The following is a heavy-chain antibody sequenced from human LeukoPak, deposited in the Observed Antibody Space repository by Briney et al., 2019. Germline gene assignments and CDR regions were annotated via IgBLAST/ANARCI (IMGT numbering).Heavy chain of an antibody. CDR2: ITGSVTTT. CDR1: GFIFSNYA. V-gene: IGHV3-23*01. D-gene: IGHD2-21*01. CDR3: VKGQYSLDNWFDP. J-gene: IGHJ5*02. Sequence: PGGSLRLSCEASGFIFSNYAMAWVRQAPGKGLEWVSSITGSVTTTYYADSVKGRFTLSRDNSRNTLHLQMKNLRGDDTDIYYCVKGQYSLDNWFDPWGQGTLVTVSS.